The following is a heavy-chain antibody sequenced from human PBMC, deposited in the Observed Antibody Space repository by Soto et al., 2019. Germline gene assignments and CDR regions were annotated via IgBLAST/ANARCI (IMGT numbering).Heavy chain of an antibody. CDR2: INPNSGGT. J-gene: IGHJ5*02. CDR1: GYTFTGYY. V-gene: IGHV1-2*02. Sequence: ASVKVSCKASGYTFTGYYMHWVRQAPGQGLEWMGWINPNSGGTNYAQKFQGRVTMTRDTSISTAYMELSRLRSDDTAVYYCARALDSVRKGFDPWGQGTLVTVSS. D-gene: IGHD1-1*01. CDR3: ARALDSVRKGFDP.